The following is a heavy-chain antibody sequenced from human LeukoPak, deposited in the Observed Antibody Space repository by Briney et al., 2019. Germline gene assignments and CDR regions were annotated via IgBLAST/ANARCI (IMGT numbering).Heavy chain of an antibody. D-gene: IGHD1-1*01. CDR2: IYYSGST. V-gene: IGHV4-39*01. CDR1: GGSISSSSYY. J-gene: IGHJ4*02. Sequence: SETLSLTCTVSGGSISSSSYYWGWIRQPPGKGLEWIGSIYYSGSTYYNPSLKSRVTISVDTSKNQFSLKLSSVTAADTAVYYCGTGTTLIRYWGQGTLVTVSS. CDR3: GTGTTLIRY.